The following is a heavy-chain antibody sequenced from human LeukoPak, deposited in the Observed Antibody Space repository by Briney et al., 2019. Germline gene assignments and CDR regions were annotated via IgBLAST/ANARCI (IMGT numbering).Heavy chain of an antibody. J-gene: IGHJ4*02. Sequence: GASVKVSCKASGYTFTGYYVHWVRQAPGQGLEWMGWINPNSGGTNYAQKFQGRVTMTRDTSISTAYMELSRLRSDDTAVYYCARVITIFGVVPGDYWGQGTLVTVSS. D-gene: IGHD3-3*01. V-gene: IGHV1-2*02. CDR1: GYTFTGYY. CDR2: INPNSGGT. CDR3: ARVITIFGVVPGDY.